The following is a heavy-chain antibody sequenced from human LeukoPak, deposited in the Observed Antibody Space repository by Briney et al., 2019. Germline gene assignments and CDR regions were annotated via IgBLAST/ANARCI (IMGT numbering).Heavy chain of an antibody. V-gene: IGHV4-61*02. Sequence: SETLSLTCTVSGGSISSGSYYWSRIRQPAGKGLERIGRIYTSGSTNYNPSLKSRVTISVDTSKNQFSLKLSSVTAADTAVYYCAREEANWGCLDYWGQGTLVTVSS. CDR1: GGSISSGSYY. J-gene: IGHJ4*02. D-gene: IGHD7-27*01. CDR3: AREEANWGCLDY. CDR2: IYTSGST.